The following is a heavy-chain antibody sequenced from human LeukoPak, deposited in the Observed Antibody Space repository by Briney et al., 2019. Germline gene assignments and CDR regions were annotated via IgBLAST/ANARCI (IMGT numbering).Heavy chain of an antibody. CDR2: IYHSGTT. J-gene: IGHJ5*02. Sequence: SETLSLTCTVSGYSISSGYYWGWIRRPPGKGLEWIGIIYHSGTTYYNTSLKSPLTISVDTSKNQFSLNLSSVTAADTAVYYCARQEIGLRSFDPWGQGTLVTVSS. CDR1: GYSISSGYY. CDR3: ARQEIGLRSFDP. V-gene: IGHV4-38-2*02. D-gene: IGHD3/OR15-3a*01.